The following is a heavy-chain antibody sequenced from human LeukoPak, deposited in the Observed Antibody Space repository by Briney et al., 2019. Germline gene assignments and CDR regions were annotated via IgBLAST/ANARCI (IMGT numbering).Heavy chain of an antibody. CDR2: IGTAGDT. CDR1: GFTFSSYD. Sequence: PEGSLRLSCAASGFTFSSYDMHWVRQATGKGLEWVSAIGTAGDTYYPGSVKGRFTISRENAKNSLYLQMNSLRAGDTAVYYCARAVRGTDFDYWGQGTLVTVSS. CDR3: ARAVRGTDFDY. J-gene: IGHJ4*02. V-gene: IGHV3-13*01. D-gene: IGHD3-10*01.